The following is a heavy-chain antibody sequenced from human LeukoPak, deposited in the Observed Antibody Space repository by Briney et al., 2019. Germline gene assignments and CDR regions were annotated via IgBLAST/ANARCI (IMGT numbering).Heavy chain of an antibody. CDR1: GYTFLGYE. CDR3: AKDLLPVAANW. V-gene: IGHV3-48*03. J-gene: IGHJ4*02. Sequence: GGSLRLSCSASGYTFLGYEIKPGRPGPRPGLPRVSYISSSDSTIYYADSVKGRFTISRDNAKNSLYLQMNSLRAEDTAVYYCAKDLLPVAANWWGQGTLVTVSS. CDR2: ISSSDSTI. D-gene: IGHD6-19*01.